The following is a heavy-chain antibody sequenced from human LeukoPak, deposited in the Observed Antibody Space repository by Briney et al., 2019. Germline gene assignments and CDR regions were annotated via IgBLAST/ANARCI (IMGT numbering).Heavy chain of an antibody. CDR3: ARGTYCSSTSCHGPNYYYYYYMDV. CDR2: IIPIFGTA. CDR1: GGTFSSYA. Sequence: GASVKVSCKASGGTFSSYAISWVRQAPGQGLEWMGGIIPIFGTANYAQKFQGRVTITADESTSTAYMELSSLRSEDTAVYYCARGTYCSSTSCHGPNYYYYYYMDVWGKGTTVTVSS. D-gene: IGHD2-2*01. V-gene: IGHV1-69*13. J-gene: IGHJ6*03.